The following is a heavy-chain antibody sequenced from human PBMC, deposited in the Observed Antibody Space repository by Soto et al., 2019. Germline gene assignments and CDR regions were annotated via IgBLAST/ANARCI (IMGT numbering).Heavy chain of an antibody. CDR2: ISGSGGST. J-gene: IGHJ4*02. CDR1: GLTFSSYA. V-gene: IGHV3-23*01. Sequence: GGSLRLSCAASGLTFSSYAMILVRQAPGKGLEWVSAISGSGGSTYYADSVKGRFTISRDNSKNTLYLQMNSLRAEDTAVYYCAKDQSGWYGFDWGQGTLVTVSS. D-gene: IGHD6-19*01. CDR3: AKDQSGWYGFD.